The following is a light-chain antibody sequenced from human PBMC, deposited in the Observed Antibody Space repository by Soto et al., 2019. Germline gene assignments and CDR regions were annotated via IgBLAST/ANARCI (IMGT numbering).Light chain of an antibody. CDR2: DAS. CDR1: QSVSSY. Sequence: EIVLTQSPATLSLSPGERATLSCRASQSVSSYLAWYQQNPGQAPRLLIYDASNTATGIPARFSGSGSGTDFTLTIRSLQPEDFAVYYCQQRSNWRLTFGGGTKVEIK. V-gene: IGKV3-11*01. CDR3: QQRSNWRLT. J-gene: IGKJ4*01.